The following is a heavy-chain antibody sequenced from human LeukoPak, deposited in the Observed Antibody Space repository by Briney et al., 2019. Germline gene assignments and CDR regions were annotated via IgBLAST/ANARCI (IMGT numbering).Heavy chain of an antibody. CDR1: GYTFTSYG. CDR3: ATYSPQIVVVTRDAFDI. D-gene: IGHD2-21*02. V-gene: IGHV1-18*01. J-gene: IGHJ3*02. CDR2: ISAYNGNT. Sequence: ASVKVSCTASGYTFTSYGISWVRQAPGQGLEWMGWISAYNGNTNYPQKLQGRVTMTTDTSTSTAYMELSSLRSEDTGVYYCATYSPQIVVVTRDAFDIWGQGTMVTVSS.